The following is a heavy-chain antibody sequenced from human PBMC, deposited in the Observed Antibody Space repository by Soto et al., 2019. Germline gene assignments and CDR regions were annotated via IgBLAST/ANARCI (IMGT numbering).Heavy chain of an antibody. CDR3: AKASGWFGEFDY. V-gene: IGHV3-23*01. Sequence: EVQLLESGGGLVQPGGSLRLSCAASGLTFSSYAMNWVRQAPGKGLEWVSAISGSGGSAYYADSVKGRFTISRDNSKNTLYLQMNNLRAEDTAVYFCAKASGWFGEFDYWGQGTLVTVSS. CDR1: GLTFSSYA. D-gene: IGHD3-10*01. J-gene: IGHJ4*02. CDR2: ISGSGGSA.